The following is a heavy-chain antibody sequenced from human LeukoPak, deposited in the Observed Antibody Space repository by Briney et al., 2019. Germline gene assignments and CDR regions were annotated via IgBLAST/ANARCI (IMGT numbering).Heavy chain of an antibody. J-gene: IGHJ4*02. D-gene: IGHD1-26*01. Sequence: GGSLRLSCAASGFTFSSFSMNWVRQAPGKGLEWVSSISSSSSSYIYYADSVRGRFTISRDNAKNSLYLQMNSLRAEDTAVYYCARDGPNPWDRGTGSFDYWGQGTLVTVSS. CDR2: ISSSSSSYI. V-gene: IGHV3-21*01. CDR3: ARDGPNPWDRGTGSFDY. CDR1: GFTFSSFS.